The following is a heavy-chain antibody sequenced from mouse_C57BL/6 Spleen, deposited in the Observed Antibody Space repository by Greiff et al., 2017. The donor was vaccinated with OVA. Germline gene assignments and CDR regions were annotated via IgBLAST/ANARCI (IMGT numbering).Heavy chain of an antibody. CDR1: GYTFTSYW. CDR2: IDPNSGGT. CDR3: ARGGLDGYSWYFDV. J-gene: IGHJ1*03. Sequence: QVQLQQPGAELVKPGASVKLSCKASGYTFTSYWMHWVKQRPGRGIEWIGRIDPNSGGTKYNEKFKSKATLTVDKPSSTAYMQLSSLTSEDSAVYYCARGGLDGYSWYFDVWGTGTTVTVSS. V-gene: IGHV1-72*01. D-gene: IGHD2-3*01.